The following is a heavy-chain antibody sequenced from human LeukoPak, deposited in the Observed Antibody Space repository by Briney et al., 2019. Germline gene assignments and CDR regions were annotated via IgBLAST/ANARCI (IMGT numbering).Heavy chain of an antibody. Sequence: SETLSLTCTVSGYSISSGYYWGWIRQPPGKGLEWIGSIYHSGSTYYNPSLKSRVTISVDTSTNQFSLKLNSVTAADTAVYYCARSINDRSSPLRYWGQGTLVTVSS. D-gene: IGHD6-13*01. CDR1: GYSISSGYY. J-gene: IGHJ4*02. V-gene: IGHV4-38-2*02. CDR2: IYHSGST. CDR3: ARSINDRSSPLRY.